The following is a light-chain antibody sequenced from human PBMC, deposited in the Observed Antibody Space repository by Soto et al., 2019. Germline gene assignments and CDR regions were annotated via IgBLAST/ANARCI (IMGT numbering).Light chain of an antibody. V-gene: IGKV3-15*01. CDR2: GAS. Sequence: ETVLTQSPDTLSVSPGERATLSCGASESVGTKLAWYQQKPGQAPRLLIYGASTRATGIPARFSGDGSGTEFTLTISSLQSEELAIYDCQQYYDWPQTFGKGTTVELK. CDR3: QQYYDWPQT. CDR1: ESVGTK. J-gene: IGKJ1*01.